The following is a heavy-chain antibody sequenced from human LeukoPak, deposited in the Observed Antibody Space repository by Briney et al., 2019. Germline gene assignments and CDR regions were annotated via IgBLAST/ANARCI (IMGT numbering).Heavy chain of an antibody. CDR3: ARGTLKAAATDFDY. CDR2: INWNGGST. V-gene: IGHV3-20*04. CDR1: GSTFSTYA. D-gene: IGHD6-13*01. J-gene: IGHJ4*02. Sequence: GGSLRLSCAASGSTFSTYAMSWVRQAPGKGLEWVSGINWNGGSTGYADSVKGRFTISRDNAKNSLYLQMNSLRAEDTALYYCARGTLKAAATDFDYWGQGTLVTVSS.